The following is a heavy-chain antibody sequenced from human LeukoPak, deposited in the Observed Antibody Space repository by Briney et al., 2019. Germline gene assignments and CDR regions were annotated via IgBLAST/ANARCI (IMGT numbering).Heavy chain of an antibody. D-gene: IGHD1-26*01. CDR1: GFTFSNYA. Sequence: GGPLRLSCAASGFTFSNYAMSWVRQAPGKGLEWVSGISGSGGSTYYADSVKGRFTISRDNSKNTLYLQMNSLTDEDTAVYYCAKKWGVGTTTLDYFDYWGQGTLVTVSS. CDR3: AKKWGVGTTTLDYFDY. CDR2: ISGSGGST. J-gene: IGHJ4*02. V-gene: IGHV3-23*01.